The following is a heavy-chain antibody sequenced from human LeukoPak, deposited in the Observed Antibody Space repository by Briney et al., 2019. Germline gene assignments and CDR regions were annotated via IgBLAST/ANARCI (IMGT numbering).Heavy chain of an antibody. CDR3: ARLTTVTTSYYYYGTDV. CDR1: GFTSSSYS. Sequence: GGSLRLSCAASGFTSSSYSMNWVRQAPGQGLEWVSSISSSSYTYYADSVKGRFTISRDNAKNSLYLQMNSLRAEDTAVYYCARLTTVTTSYYYYGTDVWGQGTTVTVSS. D-gene: IGHD4-17*01. CDR2: ISSSSYT. V-gene: IGHV3-21*01. J-gene: IGHJ6*02.